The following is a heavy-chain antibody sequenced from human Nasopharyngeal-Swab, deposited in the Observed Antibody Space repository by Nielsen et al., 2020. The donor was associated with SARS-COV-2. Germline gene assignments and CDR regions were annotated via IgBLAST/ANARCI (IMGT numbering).Heavy chain of an antibody. CDR2: IKQDGSEK. J-gene: IGHJ4*02. CDR3: ARRMAARGQKFWDY. D-gene: IGHD6-6*01. Sequence: GESLKISCAASGFTFSSYSMNWVRQAPGKGLEWVANIKQDGSEKYYVDSVKGRFTISRDNAKNSLYLQMNSLRAEDTAVYSCARRMAARGQKFWDYWGLGTLVTVSS. CDR1: GFTFSSYS. V-gene: IGHV3-7*01.